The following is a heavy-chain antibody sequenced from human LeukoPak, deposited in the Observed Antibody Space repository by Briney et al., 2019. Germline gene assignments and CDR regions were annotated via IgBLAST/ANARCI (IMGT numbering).Heavy chain of an antibody. CDR2: INSDGSST. V-gene: IGHV3-74*01. CDR3: ARDSPYSYGSFDY. J-gene: IGHJ4*02. Sequence: TGGSLRLSCAASGFTFSSYWMHWVRHAPGKGLVWVSRINSDGSSTSYADSVKGRFTISRDNAKNSLYLQMNSLRAEDTAVYYCARDSPYSYGSFDYWGQGTLVTVSS. CDR1: GFTFSSYW. D-gene: IGHD5-18*01.